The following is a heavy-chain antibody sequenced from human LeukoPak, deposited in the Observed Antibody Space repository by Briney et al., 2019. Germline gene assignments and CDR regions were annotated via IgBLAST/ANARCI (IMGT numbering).Heavy chain of an antibody. J-gene: IGHJ4*02. CDR1: GFTFSSHV. D-gene: IGHD5-18*01. Sequence: GGSLRLSCAASGFTFSSHVVSWVRQAPGKGLEWVSGISASGGTTYYADSVKGRFTISRDNSKNTLYLQMNSLRAEDAAIYYCAKGRTGFSYGYGIDYWGQGTLVTVSS. CDR3: AKGRTGFSYGYGIDY. CDR2: ISASGGTT. V-gene: IGHV3-23*01.